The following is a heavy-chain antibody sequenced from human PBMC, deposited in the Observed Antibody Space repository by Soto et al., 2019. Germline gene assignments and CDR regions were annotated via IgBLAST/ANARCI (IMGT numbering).Heavy chain of an antibody. CDR2: IFHSENA. D-gene: IGHD2-15*01. J-gene: IGHJ4*01. CDR3: ARAHAPTLPFDY. V-gene: IGHV4-59*01. CDR1: GGSMRNVY. Sequence: SESLSLTCTACGGSMRNVYWSWIRQPPGKRLEWIGFIFHSENAKYNPSLKSRVTISIDTSKSQFSLSLDSVTAADTAVYFCARAHAPTLPFDYWGLGTLVTVSS.